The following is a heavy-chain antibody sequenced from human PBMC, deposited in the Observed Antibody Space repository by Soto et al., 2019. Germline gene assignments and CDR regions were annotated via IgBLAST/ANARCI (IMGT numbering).Heavy chain of an antibody. V-gene: IGHV1-2*04. J-gene: IGHJ6*02. CDR1: GYTFTGYY. D-gene: IGHD5-18*01. CDR2: INPNSGGT. CDR3: ARGVQPWPKDYYYGMDV. Sequence: GSSVEVSCKASGYTFTGYYMHWVRQAPGQGLEWMGWINPNSGGTNYAQKFQGWVTMTRDTSISTAYMELSRLRSDDTAVYYCARGVQPWPKDYYYGMDVWGQGTTVTVS.